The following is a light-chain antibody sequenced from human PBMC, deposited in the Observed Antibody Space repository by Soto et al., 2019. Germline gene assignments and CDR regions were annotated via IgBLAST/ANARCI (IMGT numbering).Light chain of an antibody. CDR1: RSDVGGYNY. CDR2: EVS. CDR3: SSYTVSSTWV. Sequence: QSALTQPASVSGSPGQSITISCTGTRSDVGGYNYVSWYQQYPGKAPKLMIYEVSNRPSGVSNRFSGSKSGNTASLTISGLQAEDEADYYCSSYTVSSTWVFGGGTKLTVL. J-gene: IGLJ3*02. V-gene: IGLV2-14*01.